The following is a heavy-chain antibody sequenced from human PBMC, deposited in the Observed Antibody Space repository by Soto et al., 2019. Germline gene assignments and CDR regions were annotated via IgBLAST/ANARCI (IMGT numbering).Heavy chain of an antibody. D-gene: IGHD3-22*01. V-gene: IGHV4-30-4*01. CDR3: AREPQYYDSSGLSRKGY. J-gene: IGHJ4*02. CDR1: GGSISSGDYY. CDR2: IYYSGST. Sequence: QVQLQESGPGLVKPSQTLSLTCTVSGGSISSGDYYWSWIRQPPGKGLEWIGYIYYSGSTYYNPSLKSRVTISVDTSKNQFSLKLSSVTAADTAVYYCAREPQYYDSSGLSRKGYWGQGTLVTVSS.